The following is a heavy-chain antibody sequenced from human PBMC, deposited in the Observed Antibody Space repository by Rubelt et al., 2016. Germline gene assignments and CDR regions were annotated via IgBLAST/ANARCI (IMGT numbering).Heavy chain of an antibody. CDR3: ASGSVMESYYYYGMDV. V-gene: IGHV4-39*07. Sequence: GSTYYNPSLKSRVTISVDTSKNQFSLKLSSVTAADTAVYYCASGSVMESYYYYGMDVWGQGTTVTVSS. J-gene: IGHJ6*02. CDR2: GST. D-gene: IGHD2-21*01.